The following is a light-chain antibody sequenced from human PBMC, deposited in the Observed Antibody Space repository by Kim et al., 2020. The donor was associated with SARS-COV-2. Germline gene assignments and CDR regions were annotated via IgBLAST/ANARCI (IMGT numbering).Light chain of an antibody. Sequence: DIQMTQSPSTLSASIGDRVTITCRASQNIGDWLAWFQQKPGRVPKLLIYKASSLESGVPSRFSGTRSGTEFTLTITSLQADDFATYYCQEYGGNYPWTFGQGTKVEIK. V-gene: IGKV1-5*03. J-gene: IGKJ1*01. CDR3: QEYGGNYPWT. CDR2: KAS. CDR1: QNIGDW.